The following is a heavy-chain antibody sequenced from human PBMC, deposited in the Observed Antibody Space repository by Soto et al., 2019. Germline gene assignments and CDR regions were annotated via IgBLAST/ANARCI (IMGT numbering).Heavy chain of an antibody. Sequence: QVQLQQWGAGLLKPSETLSLTCAVYGGSFSGYYWSWIRQPPGKGREWIGEINHSGSTNYNPSLKSRVTISVDTSKNQFSLKLSSVTAADTAVYYCARGPAGGCSSTSCYPGWFDPWGQGTLVTVSS. D-gene: IGHD2-2*01. J-gene: IGHJ5*02. CDR3: ARGPAGGCSSTSCYPGWFDP. V-gene: IGHV4-34*01. CDR1: GGSFSGYY. CDR2: INHSGST.